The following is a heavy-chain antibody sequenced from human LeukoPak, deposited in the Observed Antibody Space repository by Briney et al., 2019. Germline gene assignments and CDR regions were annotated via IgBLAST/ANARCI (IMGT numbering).Heavy chain of an antibody. CDR3: ARHVDTYYYDSYGAFEI. CDR2: IFPGDFDT. J-gene: IGHJ3*02. Sequence: GESLKISCQTSGYDFITYWIGWVRQMPGKGLEWMGIIFPGDFDTKYSPSVQGQVTISADKSTGIAYLQWSSLKASDTAMYYCARHVDTYYYDSYGAFEIWGQGTMVTVSA. CDR1: GYDFITYW. D-gene: IGHD3-22*01. V-gene: IGHV5-51*01.